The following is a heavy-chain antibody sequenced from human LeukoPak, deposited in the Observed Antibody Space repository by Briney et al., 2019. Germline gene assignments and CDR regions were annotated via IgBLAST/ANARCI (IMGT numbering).Heavy chain of an antibody. V-gene: IGHV3-23*01. D-gene: IGHD4-17*01. CDR1: GFTFSSYA. CDR3: AKATTVTMWSDY. CDR2: ISGSSGST. J-gene: IGHJ4*02. Sequence: PGGSLRLSCAASGFTFSSYAMRWVGQAPGKGLEWVSAISGSSGSTYYADSVKGRFTISRDNSKNTLYLQMNSLRAEDTAVYYCAKATTVTMWSDYWGQGTLVTVSS.